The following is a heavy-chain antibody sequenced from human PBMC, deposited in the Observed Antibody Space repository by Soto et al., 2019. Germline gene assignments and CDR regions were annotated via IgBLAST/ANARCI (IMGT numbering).Heavy chain of an antibody. J-gene: IGHJ6*03. V-gene: IGHV4-59*01. CDR2: IYYSGST. D-gene: IGHD1-20*01. Sequence: SETLSLTCTVSGGSISSYYWSWIRQPPGKGLEWIGYIYYSGSTNYNPSLKSRVTISVDTSKNQFSLKLSSVTAADTAVYYCARVLSRYNWKYYYYYYMDVWGKGTTVTVSS. CDR1: GGSISSYY. CDR3: ARVLSRYNWKYYYYYYMDV.